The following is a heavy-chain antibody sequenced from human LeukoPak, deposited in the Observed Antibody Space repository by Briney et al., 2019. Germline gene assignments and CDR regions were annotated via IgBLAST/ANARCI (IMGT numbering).Heavy chain of an antibody. V-gene: IGHV4-34*01. J-gene: IGHJ1*01. CDR1: GGSFSGYY. Sequence: SETLSLTCAVYGGSFSGYYWSWIRQPPGKGLEWIGEINHSGSTNYNPSLKSRVTISVDTSKNQFSLKLSSVTAADTAVYYCARAVVAAAFGRYFQHRGQGTLVTVSS. D-gene: IGHD6-13*01. CDR3: ARAVVAAAFGRYFQH. CDR2: INHSGST.